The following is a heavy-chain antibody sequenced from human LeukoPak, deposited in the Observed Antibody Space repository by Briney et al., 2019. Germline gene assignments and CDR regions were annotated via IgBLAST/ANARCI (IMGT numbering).Heavy chain of an antibody. V-gene: IGHV1-69*13. CDR1: GGTFSSYA. CDR2: IIPIFGTA. D-gene: IGHD3-3*01. J-gene: IGHJ6*02. Sequence: ASAKVSCKDSGGTFSSYAISWVRQAPGQGLEWMGGIIPIFGTANYAQKFQGRVTITADESTSTAYMELSSLRSEDTAVYYCAREQAPITIFGVVYYYGMDVWGQGTTVTVSS. CDR3: AREQAPITIFGVVYYYGMDV.